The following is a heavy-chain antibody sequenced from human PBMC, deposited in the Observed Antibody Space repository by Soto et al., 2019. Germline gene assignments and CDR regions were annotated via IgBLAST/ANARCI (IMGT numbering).Heavy chain of an antibody. J-gene: IGHJ4*02. V-gene: IGHV3-64D*06. CDR3: VKQAHGLDGVAFDY. D-gene: IGHD2-15*01. Sequence: GGSLRLSCSASGFIFSESTIYWVRQVPGKGLEAISAVSTSGRSTYYADSVKDRFTISRDNSKNTLFLQMGSLRPEDTAIYYCVKQAHGLDGVAFDYWGQGTQGTVSA. CDR1: GFIFSEST. CDR2: VSTSGRST.